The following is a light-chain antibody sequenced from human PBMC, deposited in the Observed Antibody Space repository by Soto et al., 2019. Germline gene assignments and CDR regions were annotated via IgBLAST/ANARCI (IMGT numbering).Light chain of an antibody. CDR2: ATS. V-gene: IGKV3-20*01. CDR3: QQYDRSPWT. Sequence: EIVLTQSPGTLSLSPGERATLSCRASQSVNSNFLAWFQQKPGQAPRLLIYATSSRATDIPDRFSGSGSGTDFTLTISRLEXXXXAVYYCQQYDRSPWTFGQGTKVEIK. CDR1: QSVNSNF. J-gene: IGKJ1*01.